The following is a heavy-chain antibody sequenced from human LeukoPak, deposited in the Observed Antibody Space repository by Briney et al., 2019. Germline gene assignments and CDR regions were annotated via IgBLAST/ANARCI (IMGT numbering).Heavy chain of an antibody. J-gene: IGHJ3*02. CDR1: GDSISSYY. V-gene: IGHV4-59*01. D-gene: IGHD3-10*01. CDR3: ARSSYYYAADAFDI. Sequence: SETLSLTCTVSGDSISSYYWSWIRQPPGKGLEWIGYIYFSGSTNYKPSLKSRVTISVDTSKNQFSLKLSSVTVADTAVYYCARSSYYYAADAFDIWGQGTKVTVSS. CDR2: IYFSGST.